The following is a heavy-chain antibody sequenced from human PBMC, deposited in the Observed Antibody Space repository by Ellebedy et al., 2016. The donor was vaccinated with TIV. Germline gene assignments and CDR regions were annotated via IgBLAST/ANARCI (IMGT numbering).Heavy chain of an antibody. Sequence: GGSLRLXCAASGFTFSDYYMSWIRQAPGKGLEWVSYISSSGSTIYYADSVKGRFTISRDNAKNSLYLQMNSLRAEDTAVYYCARDNLLWFGELLRDYYGMDGWGQGTTVTVSS. V-gene: IGHV3-11*01. D-gene: IGHD3-10*01. CDR2: ISSSGSTI. J-gene: IGHJ6*02. CDR1: GFTFSDYY. CDR3: ARDNLLWFGELLRDYYGMDG.